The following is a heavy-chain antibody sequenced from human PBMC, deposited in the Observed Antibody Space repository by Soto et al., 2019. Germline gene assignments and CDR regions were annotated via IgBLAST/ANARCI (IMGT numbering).Heavy chain of an antibody. V-gene: IGHV3-15*01. J-gene: IGHJ6*02. CDR1: GFTFSHAW. D-gene: IGHD3-10*01. CDR2: IKSKTDGGTT. CDR3: TTRLWFGAPHTLGMDV. Sequence: EEQLVESGGGWVKPGGSLRVSCAASGFTFSHAWMSWVRQAPGKGLEWVGRIKSKTDGGTTDYAAPVKGRFTISRDAPKNTLYLQMNSLKTEDTAVYYCTTRLWFGAPHTLGMDVWGQGTTVTVSS.